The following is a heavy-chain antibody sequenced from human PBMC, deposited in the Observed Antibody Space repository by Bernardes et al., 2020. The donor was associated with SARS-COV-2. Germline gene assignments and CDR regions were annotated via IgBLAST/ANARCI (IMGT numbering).Heavy chain of an antibody. D-gene: IGHD3-10*01. CDR2: ITSDGGST. CDR3: VKAHYFNSGSYEY. J-gene: IGHJ4*02. CDR1: GFIFGTYA. V-gene: IGHV3-64D*06. Sequence: GGSLRLSCSACGFIFGTYAMHWVRQAPGKGLEYVSTITSDGGSTYYADSVKGRFTISRDDSKNTLYLQMSSLRPEDTSQYYCVKAHYFNSGSYEYWGQGTLVTVSS.